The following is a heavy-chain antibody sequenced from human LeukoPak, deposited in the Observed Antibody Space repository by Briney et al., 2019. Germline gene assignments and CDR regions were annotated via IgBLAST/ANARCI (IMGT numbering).Heavy chain of an antibody. CDR2: VRYDGSSK. J-gene: IGHJ4*02. V-gene: IGHV3-30*02. Sequence: PGGSLTLSCAVSGFTFSSSGMHWVRKAPGQGKGWVGFVRYDGSSKYYADSVRGRFTVSRDNYKNTVDLQMNSLGEEDTAVYYCAKLEYDSTGYYAGFDYWGQGTLVTVSP. D-gene: IGHD3-22*01. CDR3: AKLEYDSTGYYAGFDY. CDR1: GFTFSSSG.